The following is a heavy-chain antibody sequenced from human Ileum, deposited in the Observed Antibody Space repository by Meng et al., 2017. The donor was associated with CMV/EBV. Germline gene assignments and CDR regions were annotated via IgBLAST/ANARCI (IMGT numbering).Heavy chain of an antibody. CDR1: GGSISSYY. Sequence: GSLRLSCTVSGGSISSYYWSWIRQPPGKGLEWIGYIYYSGNTTYNPSLKSRVTISVDTSKNQFSLKLSSVTAADTAVYYCARGVVYNWFDPWGQGTLVTVSS. D-gene: IGHD2-21*01. J-gene: IGHJ5*01. CDR2: IYYSGNT. CDR3: ARGVVYNWFDP. V-gene: IGHV4-59*13.